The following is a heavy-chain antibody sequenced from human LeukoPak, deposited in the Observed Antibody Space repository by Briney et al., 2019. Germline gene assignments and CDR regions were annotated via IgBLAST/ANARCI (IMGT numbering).Heavy chain of an antibody. V-gene: IGHV1-8*01. J-gene: IGHJ4*02. D-gene: IGHD3-9*01. CDR2: MIPHSGNT. CDR3: TRALNNYDTLTGYEYYLDY. CDR1: VYTFTGYD. Sequence: GASVKVSGKASVYTFTGYDINWVRQATGQGLEWMGWMIPHSGNTGYAQKFQGRVTMTRNTATSTAYMELSSLTSEDTAVYYCTRALNNYDTLTGYEYYLDYWRQGTLVTVPS.